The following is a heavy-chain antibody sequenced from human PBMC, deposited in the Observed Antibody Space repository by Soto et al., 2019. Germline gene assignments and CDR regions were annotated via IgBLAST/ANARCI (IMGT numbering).Heavy chain of an antibody. CDR3: ARDRTGPYYYYGMDV. V-gene: IGHV4-59*01. CDR2: IYYSGST. Sequence: SETLSLTCTVSGGSISSYYLSWIRQPPGKGLEWIGYIYYSGSTNYNPSLKSRVTISVDTSKNQFSLKLSSVTAADTAVYYCARDRTGPYYYYGMDVWGQGTTVTVSS. J-gene: IGHJ6*02. CDR1: GGSISSYY.